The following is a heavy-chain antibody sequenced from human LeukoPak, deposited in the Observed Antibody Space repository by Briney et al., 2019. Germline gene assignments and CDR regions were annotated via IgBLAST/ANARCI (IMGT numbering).Heavy chain of an antibody. D-gene: IGHD5-18*01. CDR2: IYNGVNT. Sequence: SETLSLTCTVSGASVSSASYWTWIRQPPGKGVEWIAHIYNGVNTNYNLSLKSRVTISVDTSKNQFSLKLSSVTAADTAVYYCARLALWSPFDAFDIWGQGTMVTVSS. CDR1: GASVSSASY. CDR3: ARLALWSPFDAFDI. V-gene: IGHV4-61*01. J-gene: IGHJ3*02.